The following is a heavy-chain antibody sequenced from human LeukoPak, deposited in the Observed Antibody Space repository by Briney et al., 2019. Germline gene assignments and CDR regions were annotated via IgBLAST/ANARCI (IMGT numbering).Heavy chain of an antibody. CDR2: IIPIFGTA. CDR1: GGTFSSYA. V-gene: IGHV1-69*13. Sequence: GASVKVSCKASGGTFSSYAISWVRQAPGQGLEWMGGIIPIFGTANYAQKFQGRVTITADESTSTAYMELSSLRSEDTAVYYCARAHYYDSSGYYLLSHKQVVAFDIWGQGTMVTVSS. J-gene: IGHJ3*02. D-gene: IGHD3-22*01. CDR3: ARAHYYDSSGYYLLSHKQVVAFDI.